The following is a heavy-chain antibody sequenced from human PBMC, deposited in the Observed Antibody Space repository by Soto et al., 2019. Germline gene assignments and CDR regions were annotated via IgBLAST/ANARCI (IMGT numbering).Heavy chain of an antibody. CDR2: IYPGDSDT. V-gene: IGHV5-51*01. Sequence: PGESLKISCKGSGYSFTSYWIGWVRQMPWKGLEWMGIIYPGDSDTRYSPSFQGQVTISADKSISTAYLQWSSLKASDTAMYYCARHLIFGVVTYYYYMDFWGKGTTGTVSS. D-gene: IGHD3-3*01. CDR3: ARHLIFGVVTYYYYMDF. J-gene: IGHJ6*03. CDR1: GYSFTSYW.